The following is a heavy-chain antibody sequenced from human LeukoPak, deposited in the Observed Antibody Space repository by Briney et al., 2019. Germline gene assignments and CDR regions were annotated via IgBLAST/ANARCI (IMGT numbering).Heavy chain of an antibody. CDR1: GFTFSSYG. Sequence: GGSLRLSCAASGFTFSSYGMHWVRQAPGKGLEWVAFIRYDGSNKYYADSVKGRFTISRDNSKNTLYLQMNSLRAEDTAVYYCAKVLATKNLYYFDYWGQGTLVTVSS. CDR2: IRYDGSNK. J-gene: IGHJ4*02. V-gene: IGHV3-30*02. CDR3: AKVLATKNLYYFDY. D-gene: IGHD1-14*01.